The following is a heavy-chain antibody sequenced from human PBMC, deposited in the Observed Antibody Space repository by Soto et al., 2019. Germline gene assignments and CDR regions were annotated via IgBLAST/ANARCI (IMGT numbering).Heavy chain of an antibody. CDR1: GGSISSDY. V-gene: IGHV4-59*12. CDR3: AREPSGIHDAFDI. J-gene: IGHJ3*02. Sequence: SETLSLTCTVSGGSISSDYWSWIRQPPGKGLEWIGYIYYSGSTNYNPSLKSRVTISVDTSKNQFSLKVTSVTAADTAVYYCAREPSGIHDAFDIWGQGTMVTVSS. CDR2: IYYSGST. D-gene: IGHD3-10*01.